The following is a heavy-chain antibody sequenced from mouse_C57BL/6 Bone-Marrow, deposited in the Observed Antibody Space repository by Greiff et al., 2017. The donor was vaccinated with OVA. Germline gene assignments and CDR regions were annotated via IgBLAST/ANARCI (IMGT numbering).Heavy chain of an antibody. V-gene: IGHV7-3*01. CDR2: IRNKANGYTT. D-gene: IGHD4-1*01. J-gene: IGHJ2*01. CDR3: ARLDWETHYFDY. Sequence: DVKLVESGGGLVQPGGSLSLSCAASGFTFTDYYMSWVRQPPGKALEWLGFIRNKANGYTTEYSASVKGRFTISRDNSQSILYLQMNALRAEDSATYYCARLDWETHYFDYWGQGTTLTVSS. CDR1: GFTFTDYY.